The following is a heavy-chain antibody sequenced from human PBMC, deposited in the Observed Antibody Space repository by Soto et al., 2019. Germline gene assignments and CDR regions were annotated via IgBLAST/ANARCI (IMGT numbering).Heavy chain of an antibody. D-gene: IGHD2-2*01. J-gene: IGHJ5*02. CDR3: ASVVPAAEACFGP. CDR2: ISLYSDGT. CDR1: GYTFSNYG. V-gene: IGHV1-18*01. Sequence: ASVKVSCKTSGYTFSNYGITWVRQAPGQPLEWLGWISLYSDGTNYAQKFQGRVSMTTDTSTTTAYMELRSLRSDDTAVYYCASVVPAAEACFGPWGQGTLVTVSS.